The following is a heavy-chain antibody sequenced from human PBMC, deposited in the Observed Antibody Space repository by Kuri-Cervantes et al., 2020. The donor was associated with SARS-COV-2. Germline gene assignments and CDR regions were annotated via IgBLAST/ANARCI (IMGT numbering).Heavy chain of an antibody. Sequence: GSLRLSCTVSGGSISSSSYYWGWIRQPPGKGLEWIGYIYYSGSTNYNPSLKSRITMSVDTSENQFSLELTPVTAADTAVYHCARDRAGYSNYYYYYYMDVWGKGTTVTVSS. CDR2: IYYSGST. CDR1: GGSISSSSYY. D-gene: IGHD4-11*01. CDR3: ARDRAGYSNYYYYYYMDV. V-gene: IGHV4-61*05. J-gene: IGHJ6*03.